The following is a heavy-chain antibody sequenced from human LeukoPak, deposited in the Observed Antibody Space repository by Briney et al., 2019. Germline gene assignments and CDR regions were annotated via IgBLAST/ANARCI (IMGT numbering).Heavy chain of an antibody. CDR2: IYPSGST. CDR3: ARQPVEMATISFFDY. J-gene: IGHJ4*02. Sequence: PSETLSLTCTVSGGSISSYYWSWIRQPPGKGLEWIGYIYPSGSTNYNPSLKSRVTISVDTSKSQFSLKLSSVTAADTAVYYCARQPVEMATISFFDYWGQGALVTVSS. CDR1: GGSISSYY. V-gene: IGHV4-4*09. D-gene: IGHD5-24*01.